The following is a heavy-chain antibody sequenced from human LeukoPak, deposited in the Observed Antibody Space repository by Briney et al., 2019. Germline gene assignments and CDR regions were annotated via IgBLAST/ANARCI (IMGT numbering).Heavy chain of an antibody. J-gene: IGHJ4*02. CDR3: AGSRPGCSGGSCSGYFDY. Sequence: GGSLRLSCAASGFTVSSNYMSWVRQAPGKGLEWVSVIYSGGSTYYADSVKGRFTISRDNSKNTLYLQMNSLRAEDTAVYYCAGSRPGCSGGSCSGYFDYWGQGTLVTASS. D-gene: IGHD2-15*01. CDR1: GFTVSSNY. CDR2: IYSGGST. V-gene: IGHV3-66*01.